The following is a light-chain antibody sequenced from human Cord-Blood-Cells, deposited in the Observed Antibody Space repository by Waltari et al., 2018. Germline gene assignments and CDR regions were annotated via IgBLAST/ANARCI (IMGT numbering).Light chain of an antibody. V-gene: IGKV4-1*01. CDR1: QSVLYSSNNKNY. J-gene: IGKJ2*01. CDR2: WAS. CDR3: QQYYSTPQT. Sequence: DIVMTQSPDSLAVSLGERATINCKSSQSVLYSSNNKNYLAWYQQKPGQPPKLLIYWASTRGSGVPDRFSGSGSGTDFTLTSSSLQAEDVAVYYCQQYYSTPQTFGQGTKLEIK.